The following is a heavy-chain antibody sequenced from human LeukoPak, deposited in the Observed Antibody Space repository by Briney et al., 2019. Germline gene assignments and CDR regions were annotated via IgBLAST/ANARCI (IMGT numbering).Heavy chain of an antibody. J-gene: IGHJ4*02. CDR2: ISGSGGST. CDR3: AKGLRIAVAGSEFHFDY. V-gene: IGHV3-23*01. CDR1: GFTFSSYA. D-gene: IGHD6-19*01. Sequence: GGSLRLSCAASGFTFSSYAMSWVRQAPGKGLEWVSAISGSGGSTYYADSVKGRFTISRDNSKNTLYLQMNSLRAEDTAVYYCAKGLRIAVAGSEFHFDYWGQGTLVTVSS.